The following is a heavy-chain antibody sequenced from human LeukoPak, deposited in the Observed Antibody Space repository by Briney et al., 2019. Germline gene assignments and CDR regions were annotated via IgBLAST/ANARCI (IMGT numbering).Heavy chain of an antibody. CDR3: ARSNGIIWGPGYYYYYMDV. CDR1: GGTFSSYA. D-gene: IGHD7-27*01. CDR2: IIPIFGTA. J-gene: IGHJ6*03. Sequence: ASVKVSCKASGGTFSSYAISWVRQAPGQGLEWRGGIIPIFGTANYAQKFQCRVTITADESTSTAYMELSSLRSGDTAVYYCARSNGIIWGPGYYYYYMDVWGKGTTVTLSS. V-gene: IGHV1-69*01.